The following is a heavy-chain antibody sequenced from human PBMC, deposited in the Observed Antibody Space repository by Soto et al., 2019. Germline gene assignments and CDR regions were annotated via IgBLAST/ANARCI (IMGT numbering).Heavy chain of an antibody. V-gene: IGHV1-8*01. Sequence: ASVKVSCKTSGYTFSNYDINWVRQAPGQGLEWMGWLNPHSANTGYAQKFQGRVSMTRDTSIGTAYMDLFSLRSDDTAVYYCARGASGHSSTSDYWGQGTLVTVSS. CDR1: GYTFSNYD. D-gene: IGHD3-22*01. J-gene: IGHJ4*02. CDR2: LNPHSANT. CDR3: ARGASGHSSTSDY.